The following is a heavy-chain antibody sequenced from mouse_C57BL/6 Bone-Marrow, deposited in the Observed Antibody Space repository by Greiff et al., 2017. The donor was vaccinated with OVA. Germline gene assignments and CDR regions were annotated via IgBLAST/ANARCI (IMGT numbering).Heavy chain of an antibody. D-gene: IGHD1-1*01. CDR1: GFTFSSYG. CDR3: ASYYDGAWFAY. J-gene: IGHJ3*01. CDR2: ISSGGSYT. V-gene: IGHV5-6*01. Sequence: EVKLVESGGDLVKPGGSLKLSCAASGFTFSSYGMSWVRQTPDKRLEWVATISSGGSYTYYPDSEKGRFTISRDNAKNTLYLQMSSLKSEDTAMYYCASYYDGAWFAYWGQGTLVTVSA.